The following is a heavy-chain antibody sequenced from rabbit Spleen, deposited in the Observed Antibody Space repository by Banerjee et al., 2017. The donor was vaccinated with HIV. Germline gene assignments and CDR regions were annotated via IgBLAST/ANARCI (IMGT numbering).Heavy chain of an antibody. D-gene: IGHD8-1*01. CDR3: ARDSGTSFSSYGMDL. J-gene: IGHJ6*01. CDR1: GVSLNDKDV. Sequence: EQLEESGGGLVKPEGSLTLTCKASGVSLNDKDVMCWVRQAPGKGLEWIGCIYTGGSGGIYYASWARGRLTISKTSSTTVTLQMTSLTAADTATYFCARDSGTSFSSYGMDLWGQGTLVTVS. CDR2: IYTGGSGGI. V-gene: IGHV1S45*01.